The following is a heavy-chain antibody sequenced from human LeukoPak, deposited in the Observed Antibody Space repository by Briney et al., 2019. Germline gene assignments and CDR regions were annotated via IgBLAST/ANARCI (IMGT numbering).Heavy chain of an antibody. CDR3: AKGGHDFNPFYW. CDR1: GFTFSTYA. D-gene: IGHD2-21*02. V-gene: IGHV3-23*01. J-gene: IGHJ4*02. CDR2: IKGSGGDP. Sequence: PGGSLGLSCAASGFTFSTYAMGWDRQAPGKGLEWVSSIKGSGGDPFYADSVKGRFTISRDNSKNMLFLQLNSLRAEDSAVYYCAKGGHDFNPFYWWGQGTLVTVSS.